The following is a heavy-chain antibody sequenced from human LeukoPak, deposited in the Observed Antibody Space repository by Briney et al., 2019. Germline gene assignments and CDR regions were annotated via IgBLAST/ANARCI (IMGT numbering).Heavy chain of an antibody. V-gene: IGHV3-23*01. J-gene: IGHJ4*02. Sequence: PGGSLRLSCAASGFTFSSYAMSWVRQAPGKGLEWVSAISGSGGSTYYADSVKGRFTISRDNSKNTLYLQMNSLRAEDTAVYYCAKDHIADFWSGYYPEPFDYWGQGTLVTVSS. CDR1: GFTFSSYA. D-gene: IGHD3-3*01. CDR3: AKDHIADFWSGYYPEPFDY. CDR2: ISGSGGST.